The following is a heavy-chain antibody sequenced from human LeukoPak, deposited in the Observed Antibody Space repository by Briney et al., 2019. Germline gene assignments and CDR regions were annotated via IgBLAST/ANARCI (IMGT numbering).Heavy chain of an antibody. CDR1: GFTFSSYA. CDR3: ARDPGYSYGIDY. CDR2: ISYDGNNK. V-gene: IGHV3-30-3*01. Sequence: GGSLRLSCAASGFTFSSYAMHWVRQAPGKGLEWVAVISYDGNNKYYADSVKGRFTISRDNSKNTLYLQMNSLRAEDTAVYYCARDPGYSYGIDYWGQGTLVTVSS. J-gene: IGHJ4*02. D-gene: IGHD5-18*01.